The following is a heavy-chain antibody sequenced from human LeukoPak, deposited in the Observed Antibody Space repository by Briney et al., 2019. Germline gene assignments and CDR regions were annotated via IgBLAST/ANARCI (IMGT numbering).Heavy chain of an antibody. CDR2: IDYSGKT. Sequence: SETLSLTCSVSGGSISSGTFYWNWIRQHPGKGLEWIGYIDYSGKTYYKPSLKSRLTISRDTSKNQLSLRLTSVTAADTAVYYCARGYSFFDFWGQGTLVTVSS. J-gene: IGHJ5*01. CDR3: ARGYSFFDF. D-gene: IGHD2-15*01. V-gene: IGHV4-31*03. CDR1: GGSISSGTFY.